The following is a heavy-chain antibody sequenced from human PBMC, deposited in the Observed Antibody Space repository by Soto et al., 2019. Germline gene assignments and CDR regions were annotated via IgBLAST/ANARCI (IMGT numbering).Heavy chain of an antibody. CDR2: IFYSGTT. V-gene: IGHV4-31*03. D-gene: IGHD6-13*01. CDR1: GGSISSGGYY. J-gene: IGHJ4*02. CDR3: AKQYSGSWSYFDS. Sequence: SETLSLTCTVSGGSISSGGYYWSWIRQHPGKGLEWIGYIFYSGTTYYNPSLKSRVTISVDTSKNQFSLKLSSVTAADTAVYYCAKQYSGSWSYFDSWGQGTLVTVSS.